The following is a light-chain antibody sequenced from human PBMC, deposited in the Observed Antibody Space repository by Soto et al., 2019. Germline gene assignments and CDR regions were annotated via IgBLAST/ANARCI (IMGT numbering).Light chain of an antibody. J-gene: IGKJ2*01. CDR1: QSVNSD. V-gene: IGKV3-15*01. CDR3: QQYSQWPLYT. Sequence: EILMTQSPSTVPPSPGERVTLSCRASQSVNSDLAWYQQTPGQAPRPLLYDASTRAAGVPARFSGSGSGTELTLTISSLQSEDFALYYCQQYSQWPLYTFGQGTKVDIK. CDR2: DAS.